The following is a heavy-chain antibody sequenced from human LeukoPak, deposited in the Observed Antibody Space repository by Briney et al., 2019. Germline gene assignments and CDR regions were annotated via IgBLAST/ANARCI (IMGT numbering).Heavy chain of an antibody. J-gene: IGHJ5*02. CDR2: INPNSGGT. D-gene: IGHD3-3*01. V-gene: IGHV1-2*06. CDR1: GYSFIAYY. Sequence: ASVKVSCKASGYSFIAYYIYWVRQAPGQGLECMGRINPNSGGTNYAQKFQGRVTMTRDTSLSTAYIELNGLKSDDTAIYYCAREGIKIFGGWAPFDPWGQGTLVTVS. CDR3: AREGIKIFGGWAPFDP.